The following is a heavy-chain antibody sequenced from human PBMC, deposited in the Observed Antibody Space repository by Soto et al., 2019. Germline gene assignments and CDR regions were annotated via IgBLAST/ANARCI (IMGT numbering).Heavy chain of an antibody. Sequence: GESLKISCKGAGYGFSIHLLAWLRQMPGKGLEWVGIIYPGNSNTMYSPSFQGQVTISADTALSTTYLQWDTLKPSDTAIYFGASDSHCDGSNCPMGGFDMWGQGTMVTVSS. V-gene: IGHV5-51*01. CDR2: IYPGNSNT. D-gene: IGHD2-15*01. CDR3: ASDSHCDGSNCPMGGFDM. CDR1: GYGFSIHL. J-gene: IGHJ3*02.